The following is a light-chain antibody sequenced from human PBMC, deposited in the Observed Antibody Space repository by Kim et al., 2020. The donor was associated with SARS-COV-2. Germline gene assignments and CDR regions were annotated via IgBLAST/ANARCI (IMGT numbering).Light chain of an antibody. CDR1: QDISTG. CDR2: DAS. Sequence: IHLTQSPSSLSAYVGDRVNITCRASQDISTGLAWYHQAPGTPPKLLIYDASTLKSGLPSRFSGSGSGTHFTLTISSLQPEDFASYYCQQFKSYPYTFGQGTKLEIK. CDR3: QQFKSYPYT. V-gene: IGKV1-13*02. J-gene: IGKJ2*01.